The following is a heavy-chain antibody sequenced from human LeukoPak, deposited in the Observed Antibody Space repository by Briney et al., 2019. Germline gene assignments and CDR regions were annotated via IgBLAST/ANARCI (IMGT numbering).Heavy chain of an antibody. CDR1: GFTVSSNY. V-gene: IGHV3-66*01. Sequence: GGSLRLSCAASGFTVSSNYMSWVRQAPGKGLEWVSVIYSGGSTYYADSAKGRFTISRDNSKNTLYLQMNSLRAEDTAVYYCARGQLWGLSLYYFDYWGQGTLVTVSS. D-gene: IGHD5-18*01. J-gene: IGHJ4*02. CDR2: IYSGGST. CDR3: ARGQLWGLSLYYFDY.